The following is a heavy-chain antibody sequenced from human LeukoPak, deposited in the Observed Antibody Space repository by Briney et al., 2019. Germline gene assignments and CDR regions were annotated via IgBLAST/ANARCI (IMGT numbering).Heavy chain of an antibody. CDR3: AREESGSYLDY. CDR1: GFTVSSSY. CDR2: IFTGGST. D-gene: IGHD1-26*01. V-gene: IGHV3-66*01. J-gene: IGHJ4*02. Sequence: GGSLRLSCEASGFTVSSSYINWVRQAPGKGLEWVSHIFTGGSTYYADSVKGRFTISRDNAKNTVFLQMNSLKAEDTAVYYCAREESGSYLDYWGQGTLVTVSS.